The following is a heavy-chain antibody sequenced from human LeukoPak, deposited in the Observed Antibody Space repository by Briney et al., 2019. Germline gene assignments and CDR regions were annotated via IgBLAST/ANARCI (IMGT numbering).Heavy chain of an antibody. D-gene: IGHD1-7*01. V-gene: IGHV3-7*01. Sequence: GSLRLSCAASGFTFSGFWMSWVRQTPGKELEWVANIKQDGSEKYYVDSVKGRFTISRDNAKNSLSLQMNGLRVEDTAVYYCARAGSFWHYVYWGQGTLVTVSS. CDR2: IKQDGSEK. CDR1: GFTFSGFW. J-gene: IGHJ4*02. CDR3: ARAGSFWHYVY.